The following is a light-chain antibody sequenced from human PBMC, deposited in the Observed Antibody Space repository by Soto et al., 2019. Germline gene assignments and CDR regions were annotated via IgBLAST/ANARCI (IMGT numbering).Light chain of an antibody. CDR1: QSVSRY. J-gene: IGKJ4*01. CDR3: QQRSSWPT. CDR2: DTS. Sequence: VLTQSPATLSLSPEERATLSFRASQSVSRYLAWYQQKPGQAPRLLIYDTSNRATGIPARFSGSGSGTDFTLTISSLEPEDFAVYYCQQRSSWPTFGGGTKVDI. V-gene: IGKV3-11*01.